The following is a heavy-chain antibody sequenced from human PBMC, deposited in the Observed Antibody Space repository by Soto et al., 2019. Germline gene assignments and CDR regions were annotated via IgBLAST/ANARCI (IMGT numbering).Heavy chain of an antibody. V-gene: IGHV5-51*01. J-gene: IGHJ5*02. CDR2: IYPGDSDN. CDR1: GYSFTSYW. CDR3: ARHEAAGTEWFDP. D-gene: IGHD6-13*01. Sequence: GESLKISCKGSGYSFTSYWIGWVRPMPGKGLEWMGIIYPGDSDNRYSPSFQGQVTISADKSISTAYLQWSSLKASDTAMYDCARHEAAGTEWFDPWGQGTLVTVSS.